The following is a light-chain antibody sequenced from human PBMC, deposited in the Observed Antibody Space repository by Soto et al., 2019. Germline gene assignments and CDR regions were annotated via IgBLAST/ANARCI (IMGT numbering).Light chain of an antibody. CDR2: DVS. CDR3: SSSSTSSALV. J-gene: IGLJ2*01. Sequence: QSALTQPASVSGSPGQSITISCAGTSADIGAFNYVSWYQHHPGKAPKLLIYDVSDRPSGVSTRFSASKSANTASLTISGLQADDEADYYCSSSSTSSALVFGGGTQLTVL. CDR1: SADIGAFNY. V-gene: IGLV2-14*03.